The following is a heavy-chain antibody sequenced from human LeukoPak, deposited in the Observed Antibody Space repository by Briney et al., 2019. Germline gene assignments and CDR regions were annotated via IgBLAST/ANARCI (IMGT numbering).Heavy chain of an antibody. J-gene: IGHJ5*02. CDR1: GFTFSSYA. D-gene: IGHD6-19*01. CDR3: AGQWLVNEEAFDP. CDR2: ISYDGSNK. V-gene: IGHV3-30-3*01. Sequence: GGSLRLSCAASGFTFSSYAMHWVRQAPGKGLEWVAVISYDGSNKYYADSVKGRFTISRDNSKSTLYLQMNSLRADDTAVYYCAGQWLVNEEAFDPWGQGTLVTVSS.